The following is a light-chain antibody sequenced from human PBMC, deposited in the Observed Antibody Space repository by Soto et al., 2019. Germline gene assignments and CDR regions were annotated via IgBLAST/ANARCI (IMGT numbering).Light chain of an antibody. CDR2: DVN. J-gene: IGLJ1*01. V-gene: IGLV2-14*03. CDR1: SSDVGRYNY. Sequence: QSALTQPASVSGSPGQSITISCTGTSSDVGRYNYVSWYQQHPGKAPKLMIYDVNTRPPGASNRFSGAKSGNTASLTISRLYAEDKGEYYPSSFTANATQVFGPGTKFTVL. CDR3: SSFTANATQV.